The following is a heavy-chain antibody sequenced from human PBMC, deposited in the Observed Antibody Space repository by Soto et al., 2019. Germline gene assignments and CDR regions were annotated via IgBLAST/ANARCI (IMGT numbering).Heavy chain of an antibody. J-gene: IGHJ5*02. D-gene: IGHD6-13*01. CDR3: ASCTSWQGRWFDP. Sequence: QMQLQESGPGVVKPSETLSLTCTVSGDSISNYYWSWIRQSPGKGLEWIGYIYYSGSTNYNPSLKSLVTISVDTSKNQFSLKLRSVTAADTAVYYCASCTSWQGRWFDPWGQGTLVTVSS. CDR2: IYYSGST. CDR1: GDSISNYY. V-gene: IGHV4-59*08.